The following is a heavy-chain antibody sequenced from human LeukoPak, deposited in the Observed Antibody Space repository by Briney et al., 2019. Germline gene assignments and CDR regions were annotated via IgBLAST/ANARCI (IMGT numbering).Heavy chain of an antibody. CDR2: VSGSGTST. CDR3: AKNYDFWSGGPPDY. D-gene: IGHD3-3*01. CDR1: GFTFSSYW. Sequence: GGSLRLSCAASGFTFSSYWMHWVRQAPGKGLVWVSAVSGSGTSTYYADSVKGRFTFSRDNSKNTLYLQMNSLRAEDTAVYYCAKNYDFWSGGPPDYWGQGTLVTVSS. J-gene: IGHJ4*02. V-gene: IGHV3-23*01.